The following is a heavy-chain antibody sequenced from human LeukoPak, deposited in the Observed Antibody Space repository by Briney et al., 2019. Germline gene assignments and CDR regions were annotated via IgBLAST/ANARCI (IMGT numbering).Heavy chain of an antibody. J-gene: IGHJ1*01. CDR3: ARHRDGYTVAFQH. V-gene: IGHV4-39*01. CDR2: IYYSGST. Sequence: TSETLSLTCTVSGGSISSSSYYWGWIRQPPGKGLEWIGSIYYSGSTYYNPSLKSRVTISVDTSKNQFSLKLSSVTAADTAVYYCARHRDGYTVAFQHWGQGTLVTVSS. CDR1: GGSISSSSYY. D-gene: IGHD5-24*01.